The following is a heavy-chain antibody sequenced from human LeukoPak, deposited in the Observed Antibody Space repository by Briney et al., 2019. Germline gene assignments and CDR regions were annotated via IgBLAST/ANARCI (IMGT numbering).Heavy chain of an antibody. Sequence: PGGSLRLSCAASEFTFSSYSMNWVRQPPGKGLEWIGEVNLQGSTNYNPSLMGRVAISVDTSENHISLQLTSVTAADTAVYYCAREGGPYRPLDYSGQGTLVTVSS. J-gene: IGHJ4*02. CDR1: EFTFSSYS. V-gene: IGHV4-34*01. CDR2: VNLQGST. CDR3: AREGGPYRPLDY.